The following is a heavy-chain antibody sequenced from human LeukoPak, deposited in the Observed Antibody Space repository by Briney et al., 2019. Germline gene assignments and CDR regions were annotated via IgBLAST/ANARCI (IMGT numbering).Heavy chain of an antibody. CDR1: GGTFSSYA. V-gene: IGHV1-69*05. CDR3: ARGSAAIGYYYYYMDV. CDR2: IIPIFGTA. J-gene: IGHJ6*03. Sequence: SVKVSCKASGGTFSSYAISWVRQAPGQGLEWMGGIIPIFGTANYAQKFQGRVTITTDESTSTAYMELSSLRSEDTAVYYCARGSAAIGYYYYYMDVWGKGTTVTVSS. D-gene: IGHD2-2*02.